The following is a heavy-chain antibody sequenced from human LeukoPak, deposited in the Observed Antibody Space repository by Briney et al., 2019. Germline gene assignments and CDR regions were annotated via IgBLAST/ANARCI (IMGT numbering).Heavy chain of an antibody. D-gene: IGHD5-18*01. CDR2: IYYSGST. J-gene: IGHJ4*02. Sequence: SETLSLTCTVSGGSISSYYWSWIRQPPGKGLEWTGYIYYSGSTNYNPSLKSRVTISVDTSKNQFSLKLSSVTAADTAVYYCARDQGYSYGSPFDYWGQGTLVTVSS. V-gene: IGHV4-59*01. CDR3: ARDQGYSYGSPFDY. CDR1: GGSISSYY.